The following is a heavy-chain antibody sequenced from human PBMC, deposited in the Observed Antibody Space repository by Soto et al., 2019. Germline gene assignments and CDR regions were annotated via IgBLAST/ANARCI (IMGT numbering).Heavy chain of an antibody. J-gene: IGHJ4*02. CDR3: AKDNEVGYYDSSGYFDY. Sequence: PGGSLRLSCAASGFTLSSYAMHWVRQPPGKGLEWVAVISNDETYKEYPDSVKGRFTISRDNSKNTLYLQMNSLRAEDTAVYYCAKDNEVGYYDSSGYFDYWGQGTLVTVSS. D-gene: IGHD3-22*01. V-gene: IGHV3-30-3*02. CDR2: ISNDETYK. CDR1: GFTLSSYA.